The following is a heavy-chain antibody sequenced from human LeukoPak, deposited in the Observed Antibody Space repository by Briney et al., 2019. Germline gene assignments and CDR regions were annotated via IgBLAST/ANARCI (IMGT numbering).Heavy chain of an antibody. D-gene: IGHD1-14*01. Sequence: GGSLRLSCAASGFTFSSYSMNWIRQAPGKGLEWVSVISGSGGTTYYADSVKGRFTISRDSSKNTLYLQMNSLRAEDTAVYYCAKVSGGGLYYDGMDVWGQGTAVTVSS. CDR1: GFTFSSYS. CDR2: ISGSGGTT. V-gene: IGHV3-23*01. J-gene: IGHJ6*02. CDR3: AKVSGGGLYYDGMDV.